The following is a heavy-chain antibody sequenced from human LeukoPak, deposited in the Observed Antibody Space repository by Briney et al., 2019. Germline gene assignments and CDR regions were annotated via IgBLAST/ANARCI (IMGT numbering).Heavy chain of an antibody. CDR1: GFTFSSYW. Sequence: GGSLRLSCAASGFTFSSYWMIWVRQAPGKGLEWVASIKEDGSEKYYVDSVKGRFTVSRDNARSSLYLQMNSLRVEDTAVYYCARDSGRFRLDYWGLGVLVTVSS. J-gene: IGHJ4*02. CDR2: IKEDGSEK. V-gene: IGHV3-7*01. D-gene: IGHD6-19*01. CDR3: ARDSGRFRLDY.